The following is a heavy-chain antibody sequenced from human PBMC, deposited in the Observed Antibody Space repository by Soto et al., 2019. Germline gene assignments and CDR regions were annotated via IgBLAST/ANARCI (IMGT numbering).Heavy chain of an antibody. CDR3: AREETGLSAARLLKDPYNDAFDI. CDR1: GFTFSSYS. Sequence: GGSLRLSCAASGFTFSSYSMNWVRQAPGKGLEWVSYISSSSSTIYYADSVKGRFTISRDNAKNSLYLQMNSLRDEDTAVYYCAREETGLSAARLLKDPYNDAFDIWGQGTMVTVSS. D-gene: IGHD6-6*01. V-gene: IGHV3-48*02. J-gene: IGHJ3*02. CDR2: ISSSSSTI.